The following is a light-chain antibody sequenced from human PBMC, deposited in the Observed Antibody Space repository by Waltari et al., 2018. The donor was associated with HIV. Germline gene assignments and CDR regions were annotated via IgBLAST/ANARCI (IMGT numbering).Light chain of an antibody. CDR1: QSVLYSSNNKNY. CDR2: WAS. CDR3: QQYYSTLYT. V-gene: IGKV4-1*01. Sequence: DIVMTQSPDSLAVSLGERATIKCKSSQSVLYSSNNKNYLAWYQQKPGQSPKLLIYWASTRESGVPDRFSGSGSGTDFTLTISSLQAEDVAVYYCQQYYSTLYTFGQGTKLEIK. J-gene: IGKJ2*01.